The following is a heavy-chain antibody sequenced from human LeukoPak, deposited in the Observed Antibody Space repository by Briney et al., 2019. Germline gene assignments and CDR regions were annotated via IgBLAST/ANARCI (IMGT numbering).Heavy chain of an antibody. J-gene: IGHJ4*02. Sequence: GSLRLSCAASGFTFISYWMSWVRQAPGKGLEWVANIKQDGSEKYYVDSVKGRFTISRDNAKNSLYLQMNSLRAEDTAVYYCARDRGIAVAGTHYFDYWGQGTLVTVSS. CDR3: ARDRGIAVAGTHYFDY. CDR2: IKQDGSEK. CDR1: GFTFISYW. D-gene: IGHD6-19*01. V-gene: IGHV3-7*03.